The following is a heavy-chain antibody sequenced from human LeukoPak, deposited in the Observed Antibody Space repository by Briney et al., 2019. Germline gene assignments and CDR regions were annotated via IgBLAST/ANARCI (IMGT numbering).Heavy chain of an antibody. D-gene: IGHD6-19*01. Sequence: PGRSLRLSCAASGFTFSSYAMHWVRQAPGKGLEWVAVISYDGSNKYYADSVKGRFTISRDNSKNTLYLQMNSLRAEGTAVYYCAREGRQWLVLDYWGQGTLVTVSS. CDR3: AREGRQWLVLDY. CDR1: GFTFSSYA. V-gene: IGHV3-30*04. CDR2: ISYDGSNK. J-gene: IGHJ4*02.